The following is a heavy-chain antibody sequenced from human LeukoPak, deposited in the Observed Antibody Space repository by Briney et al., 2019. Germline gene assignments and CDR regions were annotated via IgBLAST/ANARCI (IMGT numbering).Heavy chain of an antibody. V-gene: IGHV3-66*01. CDR2: IYSGGST. CDR1: GFTFSSYS. Sequence: GGSLRLSCAASGFTFSSYSMNWVRQAPGKGLEWVSVIYSGGSTYYADSVKGRFTISRDNSKNTLYLQMNSLRAEDTAVDYCARGEQWLPNWFDPWGQGTLVTVSS. J-gene: IGHJ5*02. CDR3: ARGEQWLPNWFDP. D-gene: IGHD6-19*01.